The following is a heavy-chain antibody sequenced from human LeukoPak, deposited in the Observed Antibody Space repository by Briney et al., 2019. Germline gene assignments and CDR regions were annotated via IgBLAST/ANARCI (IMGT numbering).Heavy chain of an antibody. CDR3: ATASRGGGPNYFDY. CDR1: GFTFSSYA. J-gene: IGHJ4*02. Sequence: GGSLRLSCAASGFTFSSYAMHWVRQAPGKGLEWVAVISYDGSNKYYADSVKGRFTISRDNSKNTLYLQMNSLRAEDTAVYYCATASRGGGPNYFDYWGQGTLVTVSP. CDR2: ISYDGSNK. D-gene: IGHD3-10*01. V-gene: IGHV3-30-3*01.